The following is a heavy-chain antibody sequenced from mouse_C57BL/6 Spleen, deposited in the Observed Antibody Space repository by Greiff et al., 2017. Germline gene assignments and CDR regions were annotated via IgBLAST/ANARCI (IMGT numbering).Heavy chain of an antibody. Sequence: VQLQQPGAELVKPGASVKLSCKASVYTFTSYWLHWVKQRPGRGLEWIGRIDPNSGGTKYNEKFKSTATLSVDKPSSTAYMQLSSLTSEDSAVYYCARGITTVVADWYFDVWCTGTTVTVAS. V-gene: IGHV1-72*01. CDR1: VYTFTSYW. J-gene: IGHJ1*03. CDR3: ARGITTVVADWYFDV. D-gene: IGHD1-1*01. CDR2: IDPNSGGT.